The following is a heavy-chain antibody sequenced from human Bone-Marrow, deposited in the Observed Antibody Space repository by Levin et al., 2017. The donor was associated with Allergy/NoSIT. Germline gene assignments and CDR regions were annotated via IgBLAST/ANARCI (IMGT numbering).Heavy chain of an antibody. CDR3: AKNRADRITAAINY. Sequence: TGGSLRLSCAVSGFTFSSYAMNWVRQAPGKGLEWVSLISGSGGSTHYTDSVKGRFTISRDNSKNTLYLQMNSLRAEDTAIYYCAKNRADRITAAINYWGQGTLVTVSS. D-gene: IGHD6-13*01. CDR2: ISGSGGST. J-gene: IGHJ4*02. V-gene: IGHV3-23*01. CDR1: GFTFSSYA.